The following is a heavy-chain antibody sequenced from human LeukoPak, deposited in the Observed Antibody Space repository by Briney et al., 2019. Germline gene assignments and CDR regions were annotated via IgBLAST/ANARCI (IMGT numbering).Heavy chain of an antibody. D-gene: IGHD2-15*01. CDR3: ARDGRCSGGSCYGDDAFDI. V-gene: IGHV3-33*01. J-gene: IGHJ3*02. Sequence: GRSLRLSCAASGFTFSSYGMHWVRQAPGKGLEGVAVIWYDGSNKYYADSVRGRFTISRDNSKNTLYLQMNSLRPEDTAVYYCARDGRCSGGSCYGDDAFDIWGQGTMVTVSS. CDR2: IWYDGSNK. CDR1: GFTFSSYG.